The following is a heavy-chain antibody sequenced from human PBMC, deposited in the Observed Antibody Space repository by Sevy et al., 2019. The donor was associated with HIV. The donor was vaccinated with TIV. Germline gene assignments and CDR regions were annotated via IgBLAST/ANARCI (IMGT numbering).Heavy chain of an antibody. V-gene: IGHV3-30-3*01. CDR1: GFTFSSYA. CDR2: ISYDGSNK. CDR3: ARDQYYDSSGSPYFDY. Sequence: GGSLRLSCAASGFTFSSYAMHWVRQAPGKGLEWVEVISYDGSNKYYGDPVKGRFTISRDNSKKTLNLQMNRLRAEDTAVYYCARDQYYDSSGSPYFDYWGQGTLVTVSS. D-gene: IGHD3-22*01. J-gene: IGHJ4*02.